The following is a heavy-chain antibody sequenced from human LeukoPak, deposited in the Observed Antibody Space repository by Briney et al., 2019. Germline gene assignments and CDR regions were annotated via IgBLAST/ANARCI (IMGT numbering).Heavy chain of an antibody. D-gene: IGHD4-11*01. J-gene: IGHJ6*02. V-gene: IGHV1-2*02. Sequence: ASVKVSCMASGYTFTGYYMHWVRQAPGQGLEWMGWINPNSGGTNYAQKFQGRVTMTRDTSISTAYMDLSTLTSEDTAVYYCARGTTGNYYGLDVWGQGTTVTVSS. CDR3: ARGTTGNYYGLDV. CDR2: INPNSGGT. CDR1: GYTFTGYY.